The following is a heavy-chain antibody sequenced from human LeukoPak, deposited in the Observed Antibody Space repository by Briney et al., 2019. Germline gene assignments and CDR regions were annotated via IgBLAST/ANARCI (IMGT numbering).Heavy chain of an antibody. V-gene: IGHV6-1*01. J-gene: IGHJ6*03. CDR1: GDSVSSNSAA. D-gene: IGHD2-15*01. CDR3: ARDFKVERGYYYYYMDV. Sequence: SQTLSLTCGISGDSVSSNSAAWNWIRQSPSRGLEWLGRTYYRSKWYNDYAVSAKSRITINPDTSKNQFSLQLNSVTPEDTAVYYCARDFKVERGYYYYYMDVWGKGTTVTVSS. CDR2: TYYRSKWYN.